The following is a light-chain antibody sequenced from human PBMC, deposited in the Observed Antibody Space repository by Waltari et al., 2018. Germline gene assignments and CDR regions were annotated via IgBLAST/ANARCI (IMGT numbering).Light chain of an antibody. J-gene: IGKJ2*02. CDR2: GAS. CDR3: QQYKNWPPAGT. CDR1: QSVSSS. Sequence: EIVMTQSPATLSVSPGERAALSCRASQSVSSSFAWYQKKPGQAPRLLNHGASSRAPGIPARFSGSGSGTEFTLTISRLQTEDFAVYYCQQYKNWPPAGTFGQGTKLEIK. V-gene: IGKV3-15*01.